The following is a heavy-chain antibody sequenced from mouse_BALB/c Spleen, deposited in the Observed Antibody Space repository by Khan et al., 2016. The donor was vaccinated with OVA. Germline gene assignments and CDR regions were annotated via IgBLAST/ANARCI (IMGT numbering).Heavy chain of an antibody. Sequence: QVQLQQSGAELVKPGASVKLSCKTSGYTFTNYWIQWVKQRPGQGLGWIGEIFPGTGTTYYNENFKAKATLTIDTSSSTAYMLLSSLTSEDSAVYFCARGYFGNYEFAYGGQGTLVTVSA. D-gene: IGHD2-1*01. J-gene: IGHJ3*01. CDR2: IFPGTGTT. V-gene: IGHV1S132*01. CDR1: GYTFTNYW. CDR3: ARGYFGNYEFAY.